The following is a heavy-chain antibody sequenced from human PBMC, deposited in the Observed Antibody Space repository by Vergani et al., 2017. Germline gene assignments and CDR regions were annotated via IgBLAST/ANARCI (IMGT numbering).Heavy chain of an antibody. Sequence: EVQLVESGGGLVKPGGSLRLSCAASGFTFSSYSMNWVRQAPGKGLEWVSSISSSSSYIYYADSVKGRFTISRDNSKNTLYLQMNSLRAEDTAVYYCARESWTWDDSSGYYLSGAFDIWGQGTMVTVSS. CDR3: ARESWTWDDSSGYYLSGAFDI. CDR1: GFTFSSYS. J-gene: IGHJ3*02. D-gene: IGHD3-22*01. V-gene: IGHV3-21*01. CDR2: ISSSSSYI.